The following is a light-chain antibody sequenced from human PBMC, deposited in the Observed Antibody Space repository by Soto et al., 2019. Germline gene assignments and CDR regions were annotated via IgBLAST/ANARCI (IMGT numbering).Light chain of an antibody. V-gene: IGKV3-20*01. Sequence: EIVLTQSPGTLSLSPGERATLSCGASQSVTSNYLAWYKQKPGQAPRLLIYGASRRATGVPDRFIGSGSGTDFTLTISRLEPEDFAVNYCQHYITSPTTFGQGTKVEVK. CDR3: QHYITSPTT. CDR2: GAS. J-gene: IGKJ1*01. CDR1: QSVTSNY.